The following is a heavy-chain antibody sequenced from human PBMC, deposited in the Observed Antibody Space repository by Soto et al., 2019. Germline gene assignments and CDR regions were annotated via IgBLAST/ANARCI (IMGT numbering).Heavy chain of an antibody. V-gene: IGHV3-30-3*01. Sequence: GGSLRLSCAASGFTFSSYAMHWVRQAPGKGLEWVAVISYDGSNKYYADSVKGRFTISRDNSKNTLYLQMNSLRAEDTAVYYCARGRQWLVRSYYYGMDVWGQGTTVTVSS. CDR3: ARGRQWLVRSYYYGMDV. D-gene: IGHD6-19*01. CDR2: ISYDGSNK. J-gene: IGHJ6*02. CDR1: GFTFSSYA.